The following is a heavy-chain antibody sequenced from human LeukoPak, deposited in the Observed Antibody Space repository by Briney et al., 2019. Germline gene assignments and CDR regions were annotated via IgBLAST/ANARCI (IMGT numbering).Heavy chain of an antibody. D-gene: IGHD3-16*01. Sequence: GGSLRLSCAAPGFTFSSYAMSWVRQAPGKGLEWVSAISGSGGSTYYADSVKGRFTISRDNSRNTLYLQMNSLIAEDTAVYYCARDRQGGNWGDFDFWGQGTLVIVSS. J-gene: IGHJ4*02. V-gene: IGHV3-23*01. CDR1: GFTFSSYA. CDR3: ARDRQGGNWGDFDF. CDR2: ISGSGGST.